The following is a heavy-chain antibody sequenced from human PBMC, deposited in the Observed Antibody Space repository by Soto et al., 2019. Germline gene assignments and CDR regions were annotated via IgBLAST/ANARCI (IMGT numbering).Heavy chain of an antibody. D-gene: IGHD5-12*01. Sequence: GGSLRLSCAASGFTFSSYAMHWVRQAPGKGLEWVAVISYDGSNKYYADSVKGRFTISRDNSKNTLYLQMNSLRAEDTAVYYCARSEDGYPPPEIDYWGQGTLVTVSS. CDR1: GFTFSSYA. CDR2: ISYDGSNK. CDR3: ARSEDGYPPPEIDY. V-gene: IGHV3-30-3*01. J-gene: IGHJ4*02.